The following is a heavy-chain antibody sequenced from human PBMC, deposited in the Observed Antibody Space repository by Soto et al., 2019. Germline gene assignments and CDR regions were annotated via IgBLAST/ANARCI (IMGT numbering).Heavy chain of an antibody. CDR3: ARGRGQNYDYVWGSYRYKGYYYGMDV. V-gene: IGHV4-34*01. Sequence: SETLSLTCAVYGGSFSGYYWSWIRQPPGKGLEWIGEINHSGSTNYNPSLKSRVTISVDTSKNQFSLKLSSVTAADTAVYYCARGRGQNYDYVWGSYRYKGYYYGMDVWGQGTTVTVSS. J-gene: IGHJ6*02. CDR1: GGSFSGYY. D-gene: IGHD3-16*02. CDR2: INHSGST.